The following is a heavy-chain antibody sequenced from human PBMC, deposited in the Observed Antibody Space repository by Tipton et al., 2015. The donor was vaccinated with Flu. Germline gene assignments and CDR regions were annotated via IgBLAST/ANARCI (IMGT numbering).Heavy chain of an antibody. CDR2: IYTSGST. Sequence: TLSLTCTVSGGSISSGSYYWSWIRQPAGKGLEWIGRIYTSGSTNHNPSLKSRVTISVDTSKNQFSLKLSSVTAADTAVYYCARSGYSYGYGKNYYYYGMDVWGQGTTVTVSS. V-gene: IGHV4-61*02. D-gene: IGHD5-18*01. CDR1: GGSISSGSYY. CDR3: ARSGYSYGYGKNYYYYGMDV. J-gene: IGHJ6*02.